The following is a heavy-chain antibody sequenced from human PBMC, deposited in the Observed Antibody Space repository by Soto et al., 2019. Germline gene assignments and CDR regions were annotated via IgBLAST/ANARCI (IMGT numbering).Heavy chain of an antibody. J-gene: IGHJ4*02. CDR3: ARVFSSGSGWMYYFDF. CDR1: SGSISTGNW. D-gene: IGHD6-25*01. Sequence: QVELQESGPRLVKSSGTLSLTCEVSSGSISTGNWWSWVRQPPGKGLEWIGEIYYTGATNYNPSLKSLVTMTIDKSKDQFSLSLTSATAADTAVYYCARVFSSGSGWMYYFDFWGQGILVSVSS. CDR2: IYYTGAT. V-gene: IGHV4-4*02.